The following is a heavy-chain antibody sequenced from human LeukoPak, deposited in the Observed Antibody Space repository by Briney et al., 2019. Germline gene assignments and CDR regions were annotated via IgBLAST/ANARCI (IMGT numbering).Heavy chain of an antibody. J-gene: IGHJ3*02. V-gene: IGHV1-69*02. CDR1: GGTFSSYT. D-gene: IGHD2-2*01. CDR3: ASERAYCSSTSCPSI. CDR2: IIPILGIA. Sequence: SVKVSCNASGGTFSSYTISWLRQAPGQGLEWMGRIIPILGIANYAQKFQGRVTITADKSTSTAYMELSSLRSEDTAVYYCASERAYCSSTSCPSIWGQGTMVTVSS.